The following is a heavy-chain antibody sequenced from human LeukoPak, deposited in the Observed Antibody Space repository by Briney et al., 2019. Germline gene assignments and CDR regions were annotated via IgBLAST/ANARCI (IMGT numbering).Heavy chain of an antibody. J-gene: IGHJ4*02. CDR3: ARQGSMVRAPGDFDY. V-gene: IGHV5-51*01. Sequence: GESLKISCKGSGYSFTSYWIGWVRQMPGKGLEWMGIIYPGDSDTRYSPSFQGQATISADKSISTAYLQWSSLEASDTAMYYCARQGSMVRAPGDFDYWGQGTLVTVSS. CDR1: GYSFTSYW. D-gene: IGHD3-10*01. CDR2: IYPGDSDT.